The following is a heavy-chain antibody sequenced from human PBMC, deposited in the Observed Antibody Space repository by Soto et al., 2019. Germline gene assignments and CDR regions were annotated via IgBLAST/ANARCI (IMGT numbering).Heavy chain of an antibody. D-gene: IGHD3-22*01. Sequence: GGSLRLSCAASGFTFSSYGMHWVRQAPGKGLEWVAVIWYDGSNKYYADSVKGRFTISRDNSKNTPYLRMNSLRAEDTAVYYCARGKIGLDYWGQGTLVTVSS. CDR1: GFTFSSYG. CDR3: ARGKIGLDY. J-gene: IGHJ4*02. CDR2: IWYDGSNK. V-gene: IGHV3-33*01.